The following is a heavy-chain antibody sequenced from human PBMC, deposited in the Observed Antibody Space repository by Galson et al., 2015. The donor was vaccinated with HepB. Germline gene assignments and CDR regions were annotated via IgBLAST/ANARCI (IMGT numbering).Heavy chain of an antibody. CDR3: ARGFGGSYFDAFDI. CDR1: GYTFTSYA. D-gene: IGHD1-26*01. J-gene: IGHJ3*02. V-gene: IGHV1-3*01. Sequence: SVKVSCKASGYTFTSYAMHWVRQAPGQRLEWMGWINAGNGNTKYSQKFQGRVTVTRDTSASTAYMELSSLRSEDTAVYYCARGFGGSYFDAFDIWGQGTMVTVSS. CDR2: INAGNGNT.